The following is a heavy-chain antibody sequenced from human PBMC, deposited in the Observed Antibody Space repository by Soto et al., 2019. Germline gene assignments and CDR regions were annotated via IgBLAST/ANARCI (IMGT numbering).Heavy chain of an antibody. CDR3: ARLHYVFWSGYEPADYYYYMDV. CDR2: IYYSGST. Sequence: SETLSLTYTVSGGSISSYYWSWIRQPPGKGLEWIGYIYYSGSTNYNPSLKSRVTISVDTSKNQFSLKLSSVTAADTAVYYCARLHYVFWSGYEPADYYYYMDVWGKGTTVTVSS. CDR1: GGSISSYY. D-gene: IGHD3-3*01. J-gene: IGHJ6*03. V-gene: IGHV4-59*08.